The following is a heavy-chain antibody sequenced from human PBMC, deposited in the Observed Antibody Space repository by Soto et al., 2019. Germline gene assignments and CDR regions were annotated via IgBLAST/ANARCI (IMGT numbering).Heavy chain of an antibody. Sequence: PSETLSLTCTVSGGSISSSYWSWIRQPPGKGLEWIGYIYYSGSTNYNPSLKSRVTISVDTSKNQLSLKLSSVTAADTAVYYCARHDSSGYYSWFDPWGQGTLVTVSS. CDR1: GGSISSSY. D-gene: IGHD3-22*01. J-gene: IGHJ5*02. CDR3: ARHDSSGYYSWFDP. CDR2: IYYSGST. V-gene: IGHV4-59*08.